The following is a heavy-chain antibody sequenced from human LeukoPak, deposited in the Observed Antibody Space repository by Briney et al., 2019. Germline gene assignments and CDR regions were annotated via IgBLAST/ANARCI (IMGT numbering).Heavy chain of an antibody. J-gene: IGHJ4*02. Sequence: PSGTLSLTCAVSGGSISSNRWWSWVRQPPGKGLEWIGEVSHRGSTNYNPSLKSRVTISIDKSKNQFSLQLTSLTAADTALYYCARGSQQYYFDSWGQGILVIVSS. CDR3: ARGSQQYYFDS. D-gene: IGHD6-13*01. CDR1: GGSISSNRW. V-gene: IGHV4-4*02. CDR2: VSHRGST.